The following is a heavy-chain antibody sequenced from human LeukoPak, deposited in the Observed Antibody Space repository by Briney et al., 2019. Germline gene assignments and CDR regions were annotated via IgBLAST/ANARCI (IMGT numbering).Heavy chain of an antibody. CDR2: IYPDDSDI. Sequence: GESLKISCKGSGYRFNDYWIGWVRQMPGKGLQWMGVIYPDDSDIRYSPSFQGQVTISADKSIITAYLQWSSPKASDTAMYYCARHGRGSRSPNAFDFWGQGTMVTVSS. CDR1: GYRFNDYW. V-gene: IGHV5-51*01. CDR3: ARHGRGSRSPNAFDF. J-gene: IGHJ3*01. D-gene: IGHD3-10*01.